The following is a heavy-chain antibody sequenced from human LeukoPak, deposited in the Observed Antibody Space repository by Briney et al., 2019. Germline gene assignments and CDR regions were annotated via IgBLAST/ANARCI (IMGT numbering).Heavy chain of an antibody. CDR2: IYYSGST. CDR3: ARGPQKYSSSWSFDY. CDR1: GGSISSYY. D-gene: IGHD6-6*01. V-gene: IGHV4-59*01. J-gene: IGHJ4*02. Sequence: SETLSLTCTVSGGSISSYYWSWIRQPPGKGLEWLGYIYYSGSTNYNPSLKSRVTISVDTSKNQFSLKLSSVTAADTAVYYCARGPQKYSSSWSFDYWGQGTLVTVSS.